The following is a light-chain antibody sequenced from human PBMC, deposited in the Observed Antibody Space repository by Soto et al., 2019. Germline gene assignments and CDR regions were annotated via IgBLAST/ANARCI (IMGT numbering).Light chain of an antibody. CDR1: QSIRNF. Sequence: DIQMTQSPSSLSASVGDRVTITCRASQSIRNFLNWYQQKPGKAPKVLIYAASSLQSGVPSRFSGSGPGTDFTLTISSLQPEDSATYYCQQSYSTPTFGQGTKVDIK. V-gene: IGKV1-39*01. CDR2: AAS. J-gene: IGKJ1*01. CDR3: QQSYSTPT.